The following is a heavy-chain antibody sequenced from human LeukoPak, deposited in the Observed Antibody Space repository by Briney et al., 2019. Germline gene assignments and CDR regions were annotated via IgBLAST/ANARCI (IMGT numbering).Heavy chain of an antibody. V-gene: IGHV1-46*01. CDR2: INPSDGST. Sequence: ASVKVSCKASGYTFTSYYMHWVRQAPGQGLEWMGIINPSDGSTSYAQKFQGRVTMTRDTSTSTAYMELSSLRSEDTAVYYCARDSSAWTPGYWGQGTLVTVSS. J-gene: IGHJ4*02. D-gene: IGHD6-19*01. CDR1: GYTFTSYY. CDR3: ARDSSAWTPGY.